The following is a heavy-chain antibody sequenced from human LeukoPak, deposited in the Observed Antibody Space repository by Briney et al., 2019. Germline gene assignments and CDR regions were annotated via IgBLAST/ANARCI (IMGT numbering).Heavy chain of an antibody. CDR2: ISGSGGST. CDR1: GFTFSSYA. CDR3: AISPGRTMIVVRDSYFDY. Sequence: PGGSLRLSCAASGFTFSSYAMSWVRQAPGKGLEWVSAISGSGGSTYYADSVKGRFTISRDNSKNTLYLQMNGLRAEDTAVYYCAISPGRTMIVVRDSYFDYWGQGTLVTVSS. D-gene: IGHD3-22*01. J-gene: IGHJ4*02. V-gene: IGHV3-23*01.